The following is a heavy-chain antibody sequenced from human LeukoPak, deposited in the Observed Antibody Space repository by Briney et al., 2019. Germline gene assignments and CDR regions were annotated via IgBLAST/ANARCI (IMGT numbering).Heavy chain of an antibody. D-gene: IGHD4/OR15-4a*01. CDR3: AGRAGAYSHPYDY. V-gene: IGHV3-23*01. Sequence: PGGSLRLSCAASGFTFTSYSMSWVRQAPGKGLEWVSVISANGGDTFYSDSVKGRFTISRDNSKNTLYLQMNSLRAEDTAVYYCAGRAGAYSHPYDYWGQGTLVTVSS. J-gene: IGHJ4*02. CDR1: GFTFTSYS. CDR2: ISANGGDT.